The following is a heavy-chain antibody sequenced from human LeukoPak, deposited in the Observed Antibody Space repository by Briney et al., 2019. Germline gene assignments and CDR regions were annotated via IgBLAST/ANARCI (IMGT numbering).Heavy chain of an antibody. D-gene: IGHD1-1*01. CDR2: INPNSGGT. V-gene: IGHV1-2*02. Sequence: ASVKVSCKASGYTFTGYFIHWVRQAPGQGLEWMGWINPNSGGTNYAQKFQGRVTMTRDTSISTAYMELSRLRSDDTAVYYCARDKRSSGAFDIWGQGTMVTVSS. CDR3: ARDKRSSGAFDI. CDR1: GYTFTGYF. J-gene: IGHJ3*02.